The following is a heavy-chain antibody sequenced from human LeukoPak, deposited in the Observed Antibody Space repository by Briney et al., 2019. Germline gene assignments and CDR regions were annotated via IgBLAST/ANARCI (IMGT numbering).Heavy chain of an antibody. J-gene: IGHJ4*02. V-gene: IGHV4-4*07. D-gene: IGHD2-15*01. CDR2: ITASGST. Sequence: PSETLSLTCSVSGAPVNNHHWGWIRQPAGKGLEWIRRITASGSTNYTPSLRSRVTISVDKSKNQLFLRLASVTAADTAVYYCARDKVVVAASGKYYFDYWGQGTLVAVSS. CDR1: GAPVNNHH. CDR3: ARDKVVVAASGKYYFDY.